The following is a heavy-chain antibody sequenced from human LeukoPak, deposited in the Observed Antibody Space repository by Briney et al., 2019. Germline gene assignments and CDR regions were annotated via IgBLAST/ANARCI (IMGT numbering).Heavy chain of an antibody. D-gene: IGHD3-22*01. Sequence: SVKVSCKASGGTFRSYAISWVQQAPGQGLEWMGGIIPIFGTANYALKFQGRVTITADESTSTAYMELSSLRSEDTAVYYCARSVEYYDSSGYYYWGQGTLVTVSS. CDR3: ARSVEYYDSSGYYY. V-gene: IGHV1-69*13. J-gene: IGHJ4*02. CDR1: GGTFRSYA. CDR2: IIPIFGTA.